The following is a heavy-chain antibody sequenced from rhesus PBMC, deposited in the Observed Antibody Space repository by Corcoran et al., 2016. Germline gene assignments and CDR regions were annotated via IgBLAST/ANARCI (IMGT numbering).Heavy chain of an antibody. Sequence: QVQLQESGPGLVKPSETLSLTCAVSGGSISSGYYYWSWNRQPPGKGLGWFGYITLSGGTSYNPSLKSRVTMSRDPSKTQFSLKLSSVTAADTAVYYCARVAGVIPCYFDYWGQGVLVTVSS. CDR2: ITLSGGT. CDR3: ARVAGVIPCYFDY. J-gene: IGHJ4*01. D-gene: IGHD3-34*01. CDR1: GGSISSGYYY. V-gene: IGHV4-122*02.